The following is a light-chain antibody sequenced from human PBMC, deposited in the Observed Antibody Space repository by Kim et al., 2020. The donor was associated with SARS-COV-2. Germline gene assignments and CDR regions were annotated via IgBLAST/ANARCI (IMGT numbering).Light chain of an antibody. J-gene: IGLJ2*01. Sequence: QSALTQPPSLSAAPGQKVTISCSGSNSNIGSNYVCWYQQLPGATPHHLIYDSDRRPSGITDRFSGSKSGSSATLGITGLQTGDEAGYYCATWDSSLSTVIFGGGTQLTVL. V-gene: IGLV1-51*01. CDR3: ATWDSSLSTVI. CDR1: NSNIGSNY. CDR2: DSD.